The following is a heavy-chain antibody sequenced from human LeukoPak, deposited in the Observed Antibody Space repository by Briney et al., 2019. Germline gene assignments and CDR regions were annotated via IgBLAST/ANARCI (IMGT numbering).Heavy chain of an antibody. D-gene: IGHD2-2*01. J-gene: IGHJ4*02. Sequence: GGSLRLSCAASGFTFSSYAMHWVRQAPGKGLEWVAVISYDGSNKYYADSVKGRFTISRDNSKNTLYLQMNSLRAEDTAVYYCAREKVPPGCCSSTSCYALDYWGQGTLVTVSS. V-gene: IGHV3-30-3*01. CDR2: ISYDGSNK. CDR3: AREKVPPGCCSSTSCYALDY. CDR1: GFTFSSYA.